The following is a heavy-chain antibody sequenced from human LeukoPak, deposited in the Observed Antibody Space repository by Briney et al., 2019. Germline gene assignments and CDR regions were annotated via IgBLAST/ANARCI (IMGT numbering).Heavy chain of an antibody. CDR1: GGSISSGGYY. CDR3: ARVPQAAAAGDFDY. J-gene: IGHJ4*02. D-gene: IGHD6-13*01. Sequence: SETLSLTCTVSGGSISSGGYYWSWIRQPPGKGLEWIGYIYHSGSTYYNPSLKSRVTISVDKSKNQFSLKLSSVTAADTAVYYCARVPQAAAAGDFDYWGQGTLVTVSS. V-gene: IGHV4-30-2*01. CDR2: IYHSGST.